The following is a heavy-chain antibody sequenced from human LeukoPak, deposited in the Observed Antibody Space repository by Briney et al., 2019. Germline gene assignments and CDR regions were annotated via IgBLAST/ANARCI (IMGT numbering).Heavy chain of an antibody. V-gene: IGHV3-11*06. J-gene: IGHJ4*02. CDR2: ISSSSIYT. CDR1: GFTFSDYY. Sequence: GGSLRLSCAASGFTFSDYYMSWIRQAPGKGLEWVSYISSSSIYTDYADSVKGRFTISRDNAKNSLYLQMNSLRAEDTAVYYCARVPGDCSSTSCFDMYFDYWGQGTLVTVSS. CDR3: ARVPGDCSSTSCFDMYFDY. D-gene: IGHD2-2*01.